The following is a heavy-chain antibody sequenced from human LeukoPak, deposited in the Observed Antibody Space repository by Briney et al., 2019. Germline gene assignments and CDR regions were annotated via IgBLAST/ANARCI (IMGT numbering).Heavy chain of an antibody. CDR1: GFTFSSYE. J-gene: IGHJ4*02. CDR3: ARDYGGSSPFDY. CDR2: ISSSGGTI. Sequence: GGSLRLSCAASGFTFSSYEMHWVRQAPGKGLEWVSYISSSGGTIYYADSVKGRFAISRDNAKNSLYLQMNSLRAEDTAVYYCARDYGGSSPFDYWGQGTLVTVSS. V-gene: IGHV3-48*03. D-gene: IGHD4-23*01.